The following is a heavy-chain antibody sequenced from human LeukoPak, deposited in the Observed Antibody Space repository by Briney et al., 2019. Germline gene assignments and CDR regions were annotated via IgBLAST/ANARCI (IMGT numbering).Heavy chain of an antibody. CDR3: ARDSTRILGLFDY. D-gene: IGHD2/OR15-2a*01. V-gene: IGHV3-48*01. CDR2: ISSRSDSE. J-gene: IGHJ4*02. Sequence: GGSLRLSCASSGFTFSTYVMNWVRQAPEKGLEWVSYISSRSDSENYADSVKGRFTISRDNIRNLLYLQMNSLRAEDTAVYFCARDSTRILGLFDYWGQGTLVTISS. CDR1: GFTFSTYV.